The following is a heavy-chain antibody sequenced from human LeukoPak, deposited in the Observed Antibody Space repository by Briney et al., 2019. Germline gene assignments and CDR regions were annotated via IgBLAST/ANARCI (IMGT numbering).Heavy chain of an antibody. V-gene: IGHV1-2*06. Sequence: ASVKVSCKTSGYTFTGYFTHWVRQAPGQGLEWMGRISPNSGATNYAQKFQGRVTMTSDTSISTAYMELSSLTSDDTAVYYCARRGHDGQNDYWGQGTPVTVSS. CDR1: GYTFTGYF. CDR3: ARRGHDGQNDY. CDR2: ISPNSGAT. J-gene: IGHJ4*02.